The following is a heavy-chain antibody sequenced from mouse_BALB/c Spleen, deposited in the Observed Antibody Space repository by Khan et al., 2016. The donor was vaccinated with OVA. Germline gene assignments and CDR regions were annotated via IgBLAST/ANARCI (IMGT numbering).Heavy chain of an antibody. CDR3: ATPLTGSFAY. Sequence: DVMLVESGGDLVKSGGSLKLSCAASGFTFSPYSMSWVRQTPDMRLEWVASISSDGDYTYYPDSVKGRFNISRDNAKNTLYLQLSSLKSEDTAIYYCATPLTGSFAYWGQGTLVTVSA. CDR2: ISSDGDYT. V-gene: IGHV5-6*02. J-gene: IGHJ3*01. D-gene: IGHD4-1*01. CDR1: GFTFSPYS.